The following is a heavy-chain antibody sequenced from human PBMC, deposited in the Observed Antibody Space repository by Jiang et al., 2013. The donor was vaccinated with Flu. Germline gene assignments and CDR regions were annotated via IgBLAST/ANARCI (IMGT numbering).Heavy chain of an antibody. Sequence: GAEVKKPGESLKISCKGSGYTFPRYWIGWVRQMPGKGLEWMGIIYPIDSDTKYSPSFQGQVTISVDKSISTAYLQWSSLKTSDTAMYYCARRSTNWPHYYFELWGRGTLVTVSS. J-gene: IGHJ2*01. CDR1: GYTFPRYW. CDR3: ARRSTNWPHYYFEL. D-gene: IGHD7-27*01. V-gene: IGHV5-51*01. CDR2: IYPIDSDT.